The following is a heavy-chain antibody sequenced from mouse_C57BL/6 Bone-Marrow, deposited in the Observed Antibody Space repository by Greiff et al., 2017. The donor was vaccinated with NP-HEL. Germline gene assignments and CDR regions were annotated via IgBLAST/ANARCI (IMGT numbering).Heavy chain of an antibody. CDR3: AREPYYYGSSYYAMDY. Sequence: VQLQQPGAELVRPGSSVKLSCKASGYTFTSYWMHWVKQRPIQGLEWIGNIDPSDSETHYNQKFKDKATLTVDKSSSTAYMQLSSLTSEDSAVYYCAREPYYYGSSYYAMDYWGQGTSVTVSS. V-gene: IGHV1-52*01. J-gene: IGHJ4*01. D-gene: IGHD1-1*01. CDR2: IDPSDSET. CDR1: GYTFTSYW.